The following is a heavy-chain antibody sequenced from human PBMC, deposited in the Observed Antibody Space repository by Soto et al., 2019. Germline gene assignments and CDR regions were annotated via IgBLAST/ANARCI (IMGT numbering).Heavy chain of an antibody. CDR3: ARDRRITIFGVDPYYGMDV. J-gene: IGHJ6*02. V-gene: IGHV4-30-4*01. CDR1: GGSISSGDYY. Sequence: TLSLTCIVSGGSISSGDYYWSWIRQPPGKGLEWIGYIYYSGSTYYNPSLKSRVTISVDTSKNQFSLKLSSVTAADTAVYYCARDRRITIFGVDPYYGMDVWGQGTTVTVSS. D-gene: IGHD3-3*01. CDR2: IYYSGST.